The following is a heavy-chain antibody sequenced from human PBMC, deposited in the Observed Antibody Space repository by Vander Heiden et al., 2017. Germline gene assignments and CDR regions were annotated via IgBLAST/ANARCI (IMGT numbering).Heavy chain of an antibody. J-gene: IGHJ4*02. V-gene: IGHV3-21*01. CDR3: ATYDYVWGSYRPPVDY. Sequence: EVQLVESGGGLVKPGGVLGLSCAAPGFTFSSKSMNWVRQAPGKGLEWVSSISSSSYNIYYADSVKGRFTISRDNAKNSLYLRMNSLRAEDTAVYYCATYDYVWGSYRPPVDYWGQGTLVTVSS. D-gene: IGHD3-16*02. CDR1: GFTFSSKS. CDR2: ISSSSYNI.